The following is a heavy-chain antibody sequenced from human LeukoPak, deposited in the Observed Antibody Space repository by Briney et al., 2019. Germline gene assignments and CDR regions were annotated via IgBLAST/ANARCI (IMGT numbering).Heavy chain of an antibody. J-gene: IGHJ4*02. Sequence: SETLSLTCTVSGGSISDYYWSWIRQPPGKGLEWIGYTYYSGSTNYSPSLRSRVTMSVDTSNNQLSLKVNSATAADTAVYYCARGVPGNVDYWGQGTLVTVSS. CDR1: GGSISDYY. CDR2: TYYSGST. V-gene: IGHV4-59*01. CDR3: ARGVPGNVDY. D-gene: IGHD1-1*01.